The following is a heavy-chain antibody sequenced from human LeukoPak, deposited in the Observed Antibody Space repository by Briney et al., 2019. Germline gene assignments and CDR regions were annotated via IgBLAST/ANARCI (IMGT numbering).Heavy chain of an antibody. J-gene: IGHJ4*02. CDR1: GYTYSRYW. CDR2: IRAEGREK. Sequence: PGGSLRLSCGASGYTYSRYWMNWVRHAPGKGLEWVANIRAEGREKDCVDSVKGRFTISRDNAKNSLYLQMNSLRVEDAALYYCARGGESRAMLHQWGQGTLVTVSS. D-gene: IGHD3-16*01. CDR3: ARGGESRAMLHQ. V-gene: IGHV3-7*04.